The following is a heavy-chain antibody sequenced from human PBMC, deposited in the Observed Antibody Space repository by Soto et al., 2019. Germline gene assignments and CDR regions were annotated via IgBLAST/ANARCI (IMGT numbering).Heavy chain of an antibody. J-gene: IGHJ4*02. V-gene: IGHV4-59*01. CDR2: IYYSGST. CDR1: GGSISSYY. CDR3: AGNYDSSGYYYFDY. Sequence: NPSETLSLTCTVSGGSISSYYWSWIRQPPGKGLEWIGYIYYSGSTNYNPSLKSRVTISVDTSKNQFSLKLSSVTAADTAVYYCAGNYDSSGYYYFDYWGQGTLVTVSS. D-gene: IGHD3-22*01.